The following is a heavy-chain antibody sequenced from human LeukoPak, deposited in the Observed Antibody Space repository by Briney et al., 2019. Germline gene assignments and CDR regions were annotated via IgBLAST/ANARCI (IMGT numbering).Heavy chain of an antibody. V-gene: IGHV3-30-3*01. CDR2: ISYDGSNK. Sequence: PGGSLRLSCAASGFTFSSYAMHWVRQAPGKGLEWVAVISYDGSNKYYADSVKGRFTISRDNSKNTLYLQMNSLRAEDTAVYYCARDRIVVVTAFDAFDIWGQGTMVTVSS. J-gene: IGHJ3*02. CDR1: GFTFSSYA. D-gene: IGHD2-21*02. CDR3: ARDRIVVVTAFDAFDI.